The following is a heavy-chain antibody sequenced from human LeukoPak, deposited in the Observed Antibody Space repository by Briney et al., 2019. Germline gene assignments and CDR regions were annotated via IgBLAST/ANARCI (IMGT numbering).Heavy chain of an antibody. Sequence: PSETLSLTCTVSGGSISSYYWSWIRQPPGKGLEWIGYIYYSGSTNYNPSLKSRVTISVDTSKNQFSLKLSSVTAADTAVYYCARDRITSHSLIGHYYYGMDVWGQGTTVTVSS. CDR2: IYYSGST. CDR1: GGSISSYY. J-gene: IGHJ6*02. CDR3: ARDRITSHSLIGHYYYGMDV. V-gene: IGHV4-59*01. D-gene: IGHD2-21*01.